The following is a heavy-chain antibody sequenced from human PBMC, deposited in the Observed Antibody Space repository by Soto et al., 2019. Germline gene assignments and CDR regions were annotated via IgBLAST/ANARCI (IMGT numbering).Heavy chain of an antibody. CDR2: IIPMFGTA. V-gene: IGHV1-69*12. Sequence: QVQLVQSGAEVKKPESSVKVSCKAPGGTFSTYAISWVRQAPGQGLEWMGGIIPMFGTANYAQRFQDRVTITADESTNTVYMELSRLRSEDPAVYFCARRIQLWLRRITNGLSGWGQGTLVTVSS. CDR3: ARRIQLWLRRITNGLSG. CDR1: GGTFSTYA. J-gene: IGHJ4*02. D-gene: IGHD5-18*01.